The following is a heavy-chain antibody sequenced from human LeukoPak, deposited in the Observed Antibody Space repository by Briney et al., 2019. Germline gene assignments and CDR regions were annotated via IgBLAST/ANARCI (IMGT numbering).Heavy chain of an antibody. J-gene: IGHJ4*02. CDR3: AKDDYDILTGYYSIDY. CDR2: ISGSGGST. D-gene: IGHD3-9*01. Sequence: GGSLRLSCAASGFTFSSYAMSWVRQAPGKGLEWVSAISGSGGSTYYADSVKGRFTIARDNSKNTLCLQMNSLRAEDTAVYYCAKDDYDILTGYYSIDYWGQGTLVTVSS. CDR1: GFTFSSYA. V-gene: IGHV3-23*01.